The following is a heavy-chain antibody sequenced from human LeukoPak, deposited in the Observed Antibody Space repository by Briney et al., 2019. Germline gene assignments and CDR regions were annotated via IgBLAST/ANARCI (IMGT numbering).Heavy chain of an antibody. CDR3: ARGEYSYGKGDWFDP. CDR2: INPNSGGT. CDR1: GYTFTGYY. D-gene: IGHD5-18*01. V-gene: IGHV1-2*02. Sequence: ASVKVSCKAPGYTFTGYYMHWVRQAPGQGLEWMGWINPNSGGTNYAQKFQGRVTMTRDTSISTAYMELSRLRSDDTAVYYCARGEYSYGKGDWFDPWGQGTLVTGSS. J-gene: IGHJ5*02.